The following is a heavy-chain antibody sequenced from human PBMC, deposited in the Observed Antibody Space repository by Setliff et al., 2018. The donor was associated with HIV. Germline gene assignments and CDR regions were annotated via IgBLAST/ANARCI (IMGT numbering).Heavy chain of an antibody. CDR1: GGTFSSHA. J-gene: IGHJ4*02. Sequence: GASVKVSCKASGGTFSSHAISWVRQAPGQGLEWMGWINPNSGGTNYAQKFQGRVTMTRDTSISTAYMELSRLRSDDTAVYYCARGRAGIVATIDWGQGTLVTVSS. CDR2: INPNSGGT. CDR3: ARGRAGIVATID. D-gene: IGHD5-12*01. V-gene: IGHV1-2*02.